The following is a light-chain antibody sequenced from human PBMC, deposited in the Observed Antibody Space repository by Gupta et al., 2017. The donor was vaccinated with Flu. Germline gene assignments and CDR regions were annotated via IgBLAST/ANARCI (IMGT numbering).Light chain of an antibody. CDR1: SSNIGSNT. J-gene: IGLJ3*02. V-gene: IGLV1-44*01. CDR3: AAWDDSRNAWV. Sequence: QSVLTQPPSASGTPGQRVTISCSGSSSNIGSNTVNWYQQLPGPAPKLLIYSNNQRPSGVPDRFSGSKSGTSASLAISGLQAEDEADYYCAAWDDSRNAWVFGGGTKLTVL. CDR2: SNN.